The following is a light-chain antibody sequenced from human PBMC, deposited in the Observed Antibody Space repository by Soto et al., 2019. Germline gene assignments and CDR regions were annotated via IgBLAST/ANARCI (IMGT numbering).Light chain of an antibody. CDR1: QSVSSIY. CDR2: GAS. CDR3: QQYCSSPLFT. V-gene: IGKV3-20*01. Sequence: EIVLTQSPGTLSLSPGERATLSCRASQSVSSIYLAWYQQKPGQAPRVLIYGASSRATGIPDRFSGSGSGTDFTLTISRLEPEDFAVYYCQQYCSSPLFTFGPGTKVDIK. J-gene: IGKJ3*01.